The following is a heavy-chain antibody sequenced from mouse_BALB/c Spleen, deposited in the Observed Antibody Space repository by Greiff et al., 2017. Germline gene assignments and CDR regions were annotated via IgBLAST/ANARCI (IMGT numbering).Heavy chain of an antibody. D-gene: IGHD2-2*01. V-gene: IGHV5-4*02. CDR1: GFTFSDYY. J-gene: IGHJ2*01. Sequence: EVMLVESGGGLVKPGGSLKLSCAASGFTFSDYYMYWVRQTPEKRLEWVATISDGGSYTYYPDSVKGRFTISRDNAKNNLYLQMSSLKSEDTAMYYCARDRGGYGNYFDYWGQGTTLTVSS. CDR2: ISDGGSYT. CDR3: ARDRGGYGNYFDY.